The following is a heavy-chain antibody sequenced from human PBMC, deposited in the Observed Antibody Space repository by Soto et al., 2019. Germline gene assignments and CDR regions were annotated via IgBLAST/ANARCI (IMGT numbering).Heavy chain of an antibody. CDR1: GGSISSGGYY. V-gene: IGHV4-31*03. J-gene: IGHJ4*02. Sequence: QVQLQESGPGLVKPSQTLSLTCTVSGGSISSGGYYWSWIRQHPGKGMEWIGYIYYSGSTYYNPSLKSRVTISLDTSKNQFSLKLSSVTAADTAVYYCARGKRKAVAGTAHYYFDYWGQGTLVTVSS. CDR3: ARGKRKAVAGTAHYYFDY. D-gene: IGHD6-19*01. CDR2: IYYSGST.